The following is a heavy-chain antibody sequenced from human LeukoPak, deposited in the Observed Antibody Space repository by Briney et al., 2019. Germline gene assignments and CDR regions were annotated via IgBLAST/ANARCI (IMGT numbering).Heavy chain of an antibody. CDR1: GFTFSSYE. D-gene: IGHD4-17*01. CDR2: INSDGSST. J-gene: IGHJ6*03. Sequence: GGSLRLSCAASGFTFSSYEMNWVRQAPGKGLVWVSRINSDGSSTSYADSVKGRFTISRDNAKNTLYLQMNSLRAEDTAVYYCARDYGAEGYYYYYMDVWGKGTTVTVSS. CDR3: ARDYGAEGYYYYYMDV. V-gene: IGHV3-74*01.